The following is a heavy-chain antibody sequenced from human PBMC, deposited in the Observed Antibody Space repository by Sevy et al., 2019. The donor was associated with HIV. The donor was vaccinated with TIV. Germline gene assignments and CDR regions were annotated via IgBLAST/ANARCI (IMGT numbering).Heavy chain of an antibody. V-gene: IGHV1-24*01. CDR3: ATAPQGCSSTSCYFRWFDP. CDR1: GYTLTELS. D-gene: IGHD2-2*01. CDR2: FDPEDGEK. Sequence: ASVKVSCKVSGYTLTELSMHWVRQAPGKGLEWMGGFDPEDGEKIYAQKFQGRVTMTEATSTDTAYMELSSLRSEDTAVYYCATAPQGCSSTSCYFRWFDPWGQGTLVTVSS. J-gene: IGHJ5*02.